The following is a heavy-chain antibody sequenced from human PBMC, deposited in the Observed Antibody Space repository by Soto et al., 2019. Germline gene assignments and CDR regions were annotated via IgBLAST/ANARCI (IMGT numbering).Heavy chain of an antibody. D-gene: IGHD3-10*01. J-gene: IGHJ6*02. CDR1: GYTFTSYG. V-gene: IGHV1-18*01. CDR3: AREVIWFGELLDCPCPTGMDV. CDR2: ISAYNGNT. Sequence: ASVKVSCKASGYTFTSYGISWVRQAPGQGLEWMGWISAYNGNTNYAQKLQGRVTMTTDTSTSTAYMELRSLRSDDTAVYYCAREVIWFGELLDCPCPTGMDVWGQGTTVTVSS.